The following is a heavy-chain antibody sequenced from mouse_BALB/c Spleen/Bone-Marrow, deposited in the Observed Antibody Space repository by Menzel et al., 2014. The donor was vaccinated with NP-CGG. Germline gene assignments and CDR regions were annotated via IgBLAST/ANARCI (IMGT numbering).Heavy chain of an antibody. D-gene: IGHD2-14*01. J-gene: IGHJ2*01. CDR2: IDPANGNT. CDR3: ARYRLGTYFDY. CDR1: GFNIXDTY. Sequence: VQLKESGAELVKPGASVKLSCTASGFNIXDTYMHWVKQRPEQGLEWIGRIDPANGNTKYDPKFQGKATITADTSSNTAYLQLSSLTSEDTAVYYCARYRLGTYFDYWGQGTTLTVSS. V-gene: IGHV14-3*02.